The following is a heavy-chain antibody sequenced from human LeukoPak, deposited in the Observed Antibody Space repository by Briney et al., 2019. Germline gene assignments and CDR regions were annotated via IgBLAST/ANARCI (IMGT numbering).Heavy chain of an antibody. V-gene: IGHV1-46*01. CDR2: INPSGGST. D-gene: IGHD4-17*01. J-gene: IGHJ6*02. Sequence: ASVKVSCKASGYTFTSYYMHWVRQAPGQELEWMGIINPSGGSTSYAQKFHGRVTMTRDTSTSTVYMELSSLRSEDTAVYYCASGNNDYGDPDGYYYGMDVWGQGTTVTVSS. CDR1: GYTFTSYY. CDR3: ASGNNDYGDPDGYYYGMDV.